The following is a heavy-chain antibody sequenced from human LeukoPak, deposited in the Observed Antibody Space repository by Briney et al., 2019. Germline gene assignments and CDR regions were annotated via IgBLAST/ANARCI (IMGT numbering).Heavy chain of an antibody. Sequence: GSSVKVSCKACGGTFSSYAISWVRQTPGQGLEWMGGIIPIFGTANYAQKFQGRVTITTDESTSTDYMELSSLRSEDTAVYYCARDEGSSSLDYWGQGTLVTVSS. CDR2: IIPIFGTA. V-gene: IGHV1-69*05. J-gene: IGHJ4*02. CDR1: GGTFSSYA. CDR3: ARDEGSSSLDY. D-gene: IGHD6-6*01.